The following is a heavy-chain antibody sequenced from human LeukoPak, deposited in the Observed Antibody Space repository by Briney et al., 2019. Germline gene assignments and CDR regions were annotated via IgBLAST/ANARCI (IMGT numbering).Heavy chain of an antibody. V-gene: IGHV4-39*01. J-gene: IGHJ4*02. Sequence: SEILSLTCTVSGGSISSSSYYWGWIRQPPGKGLEWIGSIYYSGSTYYNPSLKSRVTISVDTSKNQFSLKLSSVTAADTAVYYCARLPFIVVVPAGLDYWGQGTLVTVSS. D-gene: IGHD2-2*01. CDR3: ARLPFIVVVPAGLDY. CDR1: GGSISSSSYY. CDR2: IYYSGST.